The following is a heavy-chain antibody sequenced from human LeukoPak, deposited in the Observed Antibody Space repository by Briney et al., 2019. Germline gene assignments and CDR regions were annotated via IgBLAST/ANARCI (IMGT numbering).Heavy chain of an antibody. CDR1: GASISSYY. CDR3: ASARTSYGDYEY. Sequence: PSETLSLTCTVSGASISSYYWSWIRQPPGKGLEWIGYIYYIVSTNHNPSLKSRVTISVDTSKNQFSLKLSSVTAADTAVYYCASARTSYGDYEYWGQGTLVTVSS. V-gene: IGHV4-59*08. J-gene: IGHJ4*02. D-gene: IGHD4-17*01. CDR2: IYYIVST.